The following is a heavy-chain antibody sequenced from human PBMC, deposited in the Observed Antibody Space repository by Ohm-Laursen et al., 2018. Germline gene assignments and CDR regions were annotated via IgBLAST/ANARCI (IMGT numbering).Heavy chain of an antibody. CDR1: GFTFNSYW. CDR3: ARDRANGGSHHDY. J-gene: IGHJ4*02. V-gene: IGHV3-7*01. CDR2: IKQDGGEK. D-gene: IGHD1-26*01. Sequence: SLRLSCSASGFTFNSYWMNWVRQAPGKGLERVAIIKQDGGEKYYVDSVRGRFIISRDNAKNSLYLQMNSLRAEDTAVYYCARDRANGGSHHDYWGQGTLVTVSS.